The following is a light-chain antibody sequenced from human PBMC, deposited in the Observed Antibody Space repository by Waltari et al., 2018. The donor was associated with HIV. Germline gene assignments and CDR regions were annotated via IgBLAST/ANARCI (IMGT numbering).Light chain of an antibody. J-gene: IGKJ2*01. V-gene: IGKV3-20*01. CDR2: GAS. CDR3: HQYGTSPQT. Sequence: EIVLTQSPRTLSVSPGERATLPCRASQTVTSNFLAWYQMKPGQAPRLLIFGASIRATGVPDKFGGSGSGTDFTLTIGRLGPEDFAVYYCHQYGTSPQTFGQGSKVEIK. CDR1: QTVTSNF.